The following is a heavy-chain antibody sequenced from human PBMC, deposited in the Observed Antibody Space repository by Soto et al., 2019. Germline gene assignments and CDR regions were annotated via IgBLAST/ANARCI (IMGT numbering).Heavy chain of an antibody. CDR1: GGSISSNSYY. Sequence: QLQLQESGPGLVKPSETLSLACTASGGSISSNSYYWDWIRQPPGKGLEWIGSMYYSGGTYHNPSLQSRVNIAVDTSKNQFSLHLSSVTAADTAVYYCARHAAYDSVWGKSDGSDYWGQGTLVTVSS. CDR2: MYYSGGT. V-gene: IGHV4-39*01. CDR3: ARHAAYDSVWGKSDGSDY. D-gene: IGHD3-16*01. J-gene: IGHJ4*02.